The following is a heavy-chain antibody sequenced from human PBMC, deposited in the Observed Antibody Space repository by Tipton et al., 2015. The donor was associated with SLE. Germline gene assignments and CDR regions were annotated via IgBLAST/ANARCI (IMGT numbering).Heavy chain of an antibody. Sequence: TLSLTCTVSGGSISSGSYYWSWIRQPAGKGLEWIGRIYTSGSTNYNPSLKSRVTISVDTSKNQFSLKLSSVTAADTAVYYCARVGGAANFDSWGQGTLVTVSS. CDR2: IYTSGST. V-gene: IGHV4-61*02. J-gene: IGHJ4*02. CDR3: ARVGGAANFDS. CDR1: GGSISSGSYY. D-gene: IGHD3-16*01.